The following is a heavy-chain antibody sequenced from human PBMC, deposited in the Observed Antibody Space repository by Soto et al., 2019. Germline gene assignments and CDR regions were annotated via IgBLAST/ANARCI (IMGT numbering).Heavy chain of an antibody. CDR1: GCSFTNND. CDR3: ARMATFGSLNWFDP. CDR2: MNPGSGDT. Sequence: ASVKVSCKASGCSFTNNDVTWVRQATGQGLEWMGWMNPGSGDTGYAQKFQGRVTMTRDISIATAYMELSSLRSDDTAIYYCARMATFGSLNWFDPWGQGTLVTVSS. D-gene: IGHD3-16*01. V-gene: IGHV1-8*01. J-gene: IGHJ5*02.